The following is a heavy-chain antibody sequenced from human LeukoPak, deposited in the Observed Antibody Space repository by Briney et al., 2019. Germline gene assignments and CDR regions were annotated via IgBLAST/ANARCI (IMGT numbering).Heavy chain of an antibody. CDR3: ARVLIAAAGTIFDY. V-gene: IGHV3-30-3*01. CDR1: GFTSSSYA. Sequence: GSLRLSCAASGFTSSSYAMHWVRQAPGKGLEWVAVISYDGSNKYYADSVKGRFTISRDNSKNTLYLQMNSLRAEDTAVYYCARVLIAAAGTIFDYWGQGTLVTVSS. CDR2: ISYDGSNK. D-gene: IGHD6-13*01. J-gene: IGHJ4*02.